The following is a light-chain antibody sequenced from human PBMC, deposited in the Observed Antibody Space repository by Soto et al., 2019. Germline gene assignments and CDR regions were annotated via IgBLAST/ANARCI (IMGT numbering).Light chain of an antibody. V-gene: IGKV1-13*02. J-gene: IGKJ3*01. CDR3: QRVNSVFS. Sequence: AIQLTQSPSSLSASVGDRVAFTCRASQGIRSALAWYQQKTGKPPKLLIYDASSLESGVPSRFSGSGSGIDSTSSINSLVHDDFAAYYCQRVNSVFSFGRGIKVDIK. CDR1: QGIRSA. CDR2: DAS.